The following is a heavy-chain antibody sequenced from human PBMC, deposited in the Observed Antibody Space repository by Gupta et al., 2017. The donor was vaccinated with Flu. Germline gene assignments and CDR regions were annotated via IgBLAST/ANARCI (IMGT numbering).Heavy chain of an antibody. CDR2: INHSGST. CDR3: ARATVGATVEGGYDY. Sequence: QVQLQQWGAGLLKPSETLSLTCAVYVGSFSGYYWSWIRQPPGKGLEWIGEINHSGSTNYNPSLKSRVTISVDTSKNQFSLKLSSVTAADTAVYYCARATVGATVEGGYDYWSQETLVTVSS. CDR1: VGSFSGYY. V-gene: IGHV4-34*01. J-gene: IGHJ4*02. D-gene: IGHD1-26*01.